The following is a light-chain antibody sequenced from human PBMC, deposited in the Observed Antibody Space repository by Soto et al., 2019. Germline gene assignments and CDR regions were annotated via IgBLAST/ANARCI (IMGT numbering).Light chain of an antibody. CDR3: QQYYSTPWT. V-gene: IGKV4-1*01. CDR2: WAS. Sequence: DIVMTQSPDSLAVSLGERATINCKSSQSVLYSTNNKNYLAWYQQKPGQPAELLIYWASTRESGVPDRFSGSGSGTDFTLTISSLQAEEVAVYDCQQYYSTPWTCGQGTKVEIK. J-gene: IGKJ1*01. CDR1: QSVLYSTNNKNY.